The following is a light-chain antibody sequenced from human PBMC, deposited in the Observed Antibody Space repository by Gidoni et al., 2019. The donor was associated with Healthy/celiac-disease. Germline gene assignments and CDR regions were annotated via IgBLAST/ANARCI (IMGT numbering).Light chain of an antibody. CDR3: QQYNNWPPLT. CDR2: GAS. J-gene: IGKJ4*01. V-gene: IGKV3-15*01. CDR1: QSVSSN. Sequence: EIVMTQSPATLSVSPGERATLSCRASQSVSSNLAWYQQKPGQAPRLLIYGASTRATGIPARFSGSGSVTEFTLTISSLQSEDFAVYYCQQYNNWPPLTFXGXTKVEIK.